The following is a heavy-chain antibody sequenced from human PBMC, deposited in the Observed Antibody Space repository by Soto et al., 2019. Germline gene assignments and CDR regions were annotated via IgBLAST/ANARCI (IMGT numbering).Heavy chain of an antibody. D-gene: IGHD3-10*01. CDR3: ARTTSTGDFDY. V-gene: IGHV1-46*01. Sequence: ASVKVSCKASGYTFTSYYMHWVRQAPGQGLEWMGIINPSGGSTSYAQKFQGRVTMTRDTSTSTAYMELRSLRSDDTAVYHCARTTSTGDFDYWGQGTLVTVSS. CDR1: GYTFTSYY. CDR2: INPSGGST. J-gene: IGHJ4*02.